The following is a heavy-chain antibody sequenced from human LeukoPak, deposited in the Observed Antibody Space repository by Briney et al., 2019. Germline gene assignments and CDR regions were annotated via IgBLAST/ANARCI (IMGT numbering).Heavy chain of an antibody. D-gene: IGHD1-14*01. J-gene: IGHJ5*02. V-gene: IGHV4-39*07. CDR2: IYYSGST. Sequence: SETLSLTCTVSGDSISSSHHYWGWIRQYPGKGLEWIGSIYYSGSTYYNPSLKSRVTISVDTSKNQFSLKLSSVTAADTAVYYCARGQNTGDVPPEQGANWFDPWGQGTLVTVSS. CDR3: ARGQNTGDVPPEQGANWFDP. CDR1: GDSISSSHHY.